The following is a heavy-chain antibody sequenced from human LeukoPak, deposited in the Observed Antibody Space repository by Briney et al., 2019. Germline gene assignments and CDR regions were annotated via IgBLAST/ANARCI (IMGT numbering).Heavy chain of an antibody. Sequence: PGRSLRLSCAASGFTFSSYGMHWVRQAPGKGLEWVAVISYDGSNKYYADSVKGRFTISRDNSKNTLYLQMNSLRAEDTAVYYCASESGSLDAFDIWGQGTMVTVSS. CDR1: GFTFSSYG. CDR2: ISYDGSNK. CDR3: ASESGSLDAFDI. D-gene: IGHD1-26*01. V-gene: IGHV3-30*03. J-gene: IGHJ3*02.